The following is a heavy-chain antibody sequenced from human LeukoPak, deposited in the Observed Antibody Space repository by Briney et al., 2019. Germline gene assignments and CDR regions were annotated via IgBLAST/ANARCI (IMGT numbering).Heavy chain of an antibody. CDR3: TTIVTGTTGEFYYLMAV. CDR2: VKSKTDGGTT. J-gene: IGHJ6*03. Sequence: GGSLRLSCAASGFTFSNAWMSWVRHAPGKGLEWIGRVKSKTDGGTTDYAAPVEGRFALSRDDSKNTLYLQLNRLVTEDTAVYYCTTIVTGTTGEFYYLMAVWGKGTTLTV. V-gene: IGHV3-15*01. CDR1: GFTFSNAW. D-gene: IGHD1-7*01.